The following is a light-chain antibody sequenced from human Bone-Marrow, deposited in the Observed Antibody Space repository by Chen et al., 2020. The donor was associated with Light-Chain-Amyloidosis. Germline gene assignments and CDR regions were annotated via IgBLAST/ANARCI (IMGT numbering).Light chain of an antibody. CDR2: KND. J-gene: IGLJ2*01. CDR3: ATWDGSLSGVV. V-gene: IGLV1-47*01. Sequence: HSVLTQPPSTSATPGQRVTISCSGSGSNIGSHDVFWYQQVPGKAAKLLIFKNDQRPSGVPDRFSAFKSGTAASLAIRGLRSEDEADYHCATWDGSLSGVVFGGGTKVTVL. CDR1: GSNIGSHD.